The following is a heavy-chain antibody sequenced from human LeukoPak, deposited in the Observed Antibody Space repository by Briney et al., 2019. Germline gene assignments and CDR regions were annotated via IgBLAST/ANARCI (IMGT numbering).Heavy chain of an antibody. J-gene: IGHJ4*02. D-gene: IGHD6-19*01. CDR3: ARDSTLAVAGTFDY. V-gene: IGHV6-1*01. CDR1: GDSVSSNSAA. CDR2: TYYRSKWYN. Sequence: PSQTLSLTCAISGDSVSSNSAAWNWIRQSPSRGLEWLGRTYYRSKWYNDYAVSVKSRITINPDTSKNQFSLQLNSVTPEGTAVYYCARDSTLAVAGTFDYWGQGTLVTVSS.